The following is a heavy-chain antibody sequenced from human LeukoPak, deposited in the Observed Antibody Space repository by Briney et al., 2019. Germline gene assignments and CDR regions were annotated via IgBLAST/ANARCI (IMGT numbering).Heavy chain of an antibody. D-gene: IGHD3/OR15-3a*01. J-gene: IGHJ3*02. Sequence: SETLSLTCAVYGGSFSGYYWSWIRQPPGKGLEWIWEINHSGSTNYNPSLKSRVTISVDTSKNQFSLKLSSVTAADTAVYYCARVLVLDAFDIWGQGTMVSVSS. CDR1: GGSFSGYY. CDR2: INHSGST. CDR3: ARVLVLDAFDI. V-gene: IGHV4-34*01.